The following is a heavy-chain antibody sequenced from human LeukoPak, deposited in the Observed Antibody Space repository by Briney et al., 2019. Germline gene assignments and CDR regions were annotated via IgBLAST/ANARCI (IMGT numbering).Heavy chain of an antibody. J-gene: IGHJ5*02. CDR1: GYTFTSYA. CDR3: ARMYYDILTGYYRAGHNWFDP. V-gene: IGHV1-3*01. Sequence: ASVKVSCKASGYTFTSYAMHWVRQAPGQRLEWMGWINAGNGNTKYSQKFQGRVTITRDTSASTAYMELSSLRSEDTAVYYCARMYYDILTGYYRAGHNWFDPWGQGTLVTVSS. D-gene: IGHD3-9*01. CDR2: INAGNGNT.